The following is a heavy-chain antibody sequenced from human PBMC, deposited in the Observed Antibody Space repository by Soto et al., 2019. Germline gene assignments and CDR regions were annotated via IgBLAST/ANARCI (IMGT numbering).Heavy chain of an antibody. CDR3: AREGASGWFDP. J-gene: IGHJ5*02. CDR2: IYYSGST. CDR1: GGSISSGGYY. D-gene: IGHD3-10*01. Sequence: QVQLQESGPGLVKPSQTLSLTCTVSGGSISSGGYYWSWICQHPGKGLEWIGYIYYSGSTYYNPSPKSRVTISVDTSKNQFSLKLSSVTAADTAVYYCAREGASGWFDPWGQGTLVTVSS. V-gene: IGHV4-31*03.